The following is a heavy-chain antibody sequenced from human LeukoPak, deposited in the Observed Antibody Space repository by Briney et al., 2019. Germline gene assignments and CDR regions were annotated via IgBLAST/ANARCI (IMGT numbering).Heavy chain of an antibody. CDR2: IKQDGSEK. D-gene: IGHD6-13*01. Sequence: GGPLRLSCAASGFTFSSYWMSWVRQAPGKGLEWVANIKQDGSEKYYVDSVKGRFTISRDNAKNSLYLQMNSLRAEDTAVYYCAYSSSWDAGDAFDIWGQGTMVTVSS. V-gene: IGHV3-7*01. CDR3: AYSSSWDAGDAFDI. CDR1: GFTFSSYW. J-gene: IGHJ3*02.